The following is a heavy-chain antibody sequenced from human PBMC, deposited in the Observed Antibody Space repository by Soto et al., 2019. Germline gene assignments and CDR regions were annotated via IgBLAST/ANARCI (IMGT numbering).Heavy chain of an antibody. V-gene: IGHV4-34*01. CDR3: ARVTGRYYYGMDV. Sequence: QVQLQQWGAGLLKPSETLSLTCAVYGGSFSGYYWSWIRQPPGKGLEWIGEINHSGSTNYNPSLKRRVPXSXDXXKNPFSLKLSSVTAADTAVYYCARVTGRYYYGMDVWGQGTTVTVSS. CDR2: INHSGST. CDR1: GGSFSGYY. J-gene: IGHJ6*02.